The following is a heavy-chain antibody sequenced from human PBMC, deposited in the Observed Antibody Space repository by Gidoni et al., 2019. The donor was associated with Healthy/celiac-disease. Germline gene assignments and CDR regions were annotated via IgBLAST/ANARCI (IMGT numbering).Heavy chain of an antibody. CDR3: ARGPSGRYSSGEDY. J-gene: IGHJ4*02. Sequence: SPSFQGHVTISADKSISTAYLQWSSLKASDTAMYYCARGPSGRYSSGEDYWGQGTLVTVSS. D-gene: IGHD6-19*01. V-gene: IGHV5-10-1*01.